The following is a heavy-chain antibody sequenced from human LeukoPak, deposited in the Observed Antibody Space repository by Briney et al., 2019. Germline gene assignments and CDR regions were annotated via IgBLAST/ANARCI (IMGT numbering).Heavy chain of an antibody. D-gene: IGHD2-15*01. CDR3: ARASYCSGGRCYSDY. CDR1: GYTFTSYS. V-gene: IGHV1-18*01. Sequence: GGSVKVSCKASGYTFTSYSISWVRHAPGQGLEWMGWIIAFNANTLYTQKVKGRVTMTTDTSTSTAYMELRSLKSDDTAVYYCARASYCSGGRCYSDYWGQGTLVTVLS. J-gene: IGHJ4*02. CDR2: IIAFNANT.